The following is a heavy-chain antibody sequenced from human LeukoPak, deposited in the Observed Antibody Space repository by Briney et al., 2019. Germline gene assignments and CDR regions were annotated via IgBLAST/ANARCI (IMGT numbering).Heavy chain of an antibody. Sequence: PSQTLSLTCTVSGGSISSGSYYWRWIRQPAGKGLEWIGRIYTSGSTNYNPSLKSRVSISVGTSRKHFSLKLNSVTAADTAVYYCARTMAGDFDYWGQGSLVTVSS. J-gene: IGHJ4*02. V-gene: IGHV4-61*02. D-gene: IGHD3-10*01. CDR2: IYTSGST. CDR3: ARTMAGDFDY. CDR1: GGSISSGSYY.